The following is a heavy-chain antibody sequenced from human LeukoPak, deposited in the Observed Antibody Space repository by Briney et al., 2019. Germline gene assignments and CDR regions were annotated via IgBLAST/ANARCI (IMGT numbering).Heavy chain of an antibody. D-gene: IGHD6-19*01. V-gene: IGHV4-59*01. CDR2: IYYSGST. Sequence: PSETLSLTCTVSGGSISSYYWSWIRQPPGKGLEWIGYIYYSGSTNYNPSLKSRVTISVDTSKNQSSLKLSSVTAADTAVYYCARDRNGAVAGDNWFDPWGQGTLVTVSS. CDR3: ARDRNGAVAGDNWFDP. J-gene: IGHJ5*02. CDR1: GGSISSYY.